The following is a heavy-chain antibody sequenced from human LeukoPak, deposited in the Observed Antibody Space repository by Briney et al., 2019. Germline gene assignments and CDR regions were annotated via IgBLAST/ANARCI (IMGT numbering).Heavy chain of an antibody. CDR3: ARDTNYGMDV. D-gene: IGHD1-1*01. CDR2: INSDGSSTRYADSVKGRIT. Sequence: GGSLRLSCAASGFTFSSYWMHWVRQAPGKGLVWASRINSDGSSTRYADSVKGRITRYADSVKGRFTISRDNAKNTLYLQMNSLTAEDTAVYYCARDTNYGMDVWGQGTTVTVSS. CDR1: GFTFSSYW. V-gene: IGHV3-74*01. J-gene: IGHJ6*02.